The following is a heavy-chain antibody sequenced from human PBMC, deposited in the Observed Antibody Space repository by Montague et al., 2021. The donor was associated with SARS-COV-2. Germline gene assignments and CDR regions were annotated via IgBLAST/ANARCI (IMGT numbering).Heavy chain of an antibody. CDR1: GGSITGFS. V-gene: IGHV4-4*07. D-gene: IGHD6-6*01. CDR2: VTTSGTT. CDR3: ARTPTRPLSLDS. Sequence: SETLSLTCAVSGGSITGFSWSWVRQPAGKGLGWIGRVTTSGTTXXXPSXRSRVAMSVDTSKNQFSLNLNSVTAADTAIYYCARTPTRPLSLDSWGQGTLVTVSS. J-gene: IGHJ4*02.